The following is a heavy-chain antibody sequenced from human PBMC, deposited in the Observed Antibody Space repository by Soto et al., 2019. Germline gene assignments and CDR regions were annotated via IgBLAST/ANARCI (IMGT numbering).Heavy chain of an antibody. J-gene: IGHJ3*02. CDR1: GFTFSNAW. CDR3: TTVFDDYVWGSYRWPYAFDI. D-gene: IGHD3-16*02. Sequence: GGSLRLSCAASGFTFSNAWMSWVRQAPGKGLEWVGRIKSKTDGGTTDYAAPVKGRLTISRDDSKNTLYLQMNSLKTEDTAVYYCTTVFDDYVWGSYRWPYAFDIWGQGTMVTVSS. V-gene: IGHV3-15*01. CDR2: IKSKTDGGTT.